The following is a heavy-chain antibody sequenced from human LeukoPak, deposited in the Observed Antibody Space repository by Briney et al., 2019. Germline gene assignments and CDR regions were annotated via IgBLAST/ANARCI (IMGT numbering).Heavy chain of an antibody. J-gene: IGHJ5*02. CDR1: GDSISTSYY. CDR2: IYYSGST. Sequence: IPSETLSLTCTVSGDSISTSYYWGWIRQPPGKGLEWIGSIYYSGSTYYNPSLKSRVTISVDTSKNQFSLKLSSVTAADTAVYYCARQYGSGSTNWFDPWGQGTLVTVSS. D-gene: IGHD3-10*01. V-gene: IGHV4-39*01. CDR3: ARQYGSGSTNWFDP.